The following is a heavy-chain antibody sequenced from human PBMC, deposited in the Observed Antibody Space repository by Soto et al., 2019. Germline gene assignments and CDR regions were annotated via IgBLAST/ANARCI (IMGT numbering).Heavy chain of an antibody. Sequence: EVQLVETEGGLIQPDGSLRLSCAASGFSVSNNHMSWVRQAPGKGLEWVSLIHMDGNTYYTDAVKGRFTIFRDYSKNTLFVQMNNLRAEDTALYHCARDGSGPFGYWGQGTQVTVSS. V-gene: IGHV3-53*02. CDR3: ARDGSGPFGY. D-gene: IGHD2-15*01. CDR1: GFSVSNNH. J-gene: IGHJ4*02. CDR2: IHMDGNT.